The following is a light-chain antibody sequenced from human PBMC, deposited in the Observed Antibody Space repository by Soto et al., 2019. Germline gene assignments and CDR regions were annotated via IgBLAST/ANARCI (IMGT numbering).Light chain of an antibody. CDR2: GAS. CDR3: QLYGGSPQRCT. J-gene: IGKJ3*01. CDR1: QSVNDNH. V-gene: IGKV3-20*01. Sequence: EVVLTQSPGTLSLSPGARATLSCRASQSVNDNHLAWYQQKGGQAPRLLIYGASTRATGVPERFSGSGFGTDYSLIINRLEPEDFALYYCQLYGGSPQRCTFGPGTTVEI.